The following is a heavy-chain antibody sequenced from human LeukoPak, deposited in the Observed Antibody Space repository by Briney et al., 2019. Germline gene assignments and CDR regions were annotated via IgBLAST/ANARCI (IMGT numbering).Heavy chain of an antibody. CDR1: GYTFTSYG. Sequence: ASVKVSCKASGYTFTSYGISWVRQATGQGLEWMGWISAYNGNTNYAQKLQGRVTMTTDTSTSTAYMELRSLRSDDTAVYYCARDGDIWSGYPRRHYYYGMDVWGQGTTVTVSS. D-gene: IGHD3-3*01. J-gene: IGHJ6*02. CDR2: ISAYNGNT. CDR3: ARDGDIWSGYPRRHYYYGMDV. V-gene: IGHV1-18*01.